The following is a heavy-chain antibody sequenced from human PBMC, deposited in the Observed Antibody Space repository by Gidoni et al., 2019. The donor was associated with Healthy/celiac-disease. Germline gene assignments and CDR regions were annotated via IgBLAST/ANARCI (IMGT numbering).Heavy chain of an antibody. J-gene: IGHJ6*02. CDR1: GYTFTSYD. CDR2: MNPNSGNT. V-gene: IGHV1-8*01. D-gene: IGHD3-3*01. CDR3: ASWDYDFWSGYSHGQHDDYYYYGMDV. Sequence: QVQLVQSGAEVKKPGASVTVSCKASGYTFTSYDINWVRQAPGQGLEWMGWMNPNSGNTGYAQKFQGRVTMTRNTSISTAYMELSSLRSEDTAVYYCASWDYDFWSGYSHGQHDDYYYYGMDVWGQGTTVTVSS.